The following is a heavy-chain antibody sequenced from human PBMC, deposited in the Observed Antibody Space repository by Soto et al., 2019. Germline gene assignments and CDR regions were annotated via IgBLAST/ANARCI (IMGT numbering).Heavy chain of an antibody. CDR3: ARDPEWRDSSSWYHWFDP. D-gene: IGHD6-13*01. J-gene: IGHJ5*02. CDR2: IIPIFGTA. V-gene: IGHV1-69*01. CDR1: GGTFSSYA. Sequence: QVQLVQSGAEVKKPGSSVKVSCKASGGTFSSYAISWVRQAPGQGLEWMGGIIPIFGTANYAQKFQGRVTITADESTSTAYMELSSLRSEDTAVYYCARDPEWRDSSSWYHWFDPWGQGTLVTVSS.